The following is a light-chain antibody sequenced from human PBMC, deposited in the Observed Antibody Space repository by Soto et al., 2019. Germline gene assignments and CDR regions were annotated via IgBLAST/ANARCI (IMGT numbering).Light chain of an antibody. J-gene: IGKJ2*01. CDR1: QSISSW. CDR3: QQYNSYPYT. Sequence: DIQMTQSPSTLSASVGDRVTITCRASQSISSWLAWFQQKTGKAPKLLIYKASSLESGVPSRFSGSGSGTEFTLTISSLRADDFATYYCQQYNSYPYTFGQGTKLEIK. V-gene: IGKV1-5*03. CDR2: KAS.